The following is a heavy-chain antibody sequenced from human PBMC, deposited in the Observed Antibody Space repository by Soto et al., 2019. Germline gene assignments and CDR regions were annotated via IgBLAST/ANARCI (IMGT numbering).Heavy chain of an antibody. CDR1: GGSVSSSSYW. J-gene: IGHJ4*02. Sequence: SETLSLTCTVSGGSVSSSSYWWGWIRQPPGKGLGWIGDGYYSGSTYYNPSLTSRVTISVDTSKNQFSLKLSSVTAADTAVYYCARHPRDGYNYGGSGIFDYWGPGTLVTVSS. D-gene: IGHD5-12*01. V-gene: IGHV4-39*01. CDR2: GYYSGST. CDR3: ARHPRDGYNYGGSGIFDY.